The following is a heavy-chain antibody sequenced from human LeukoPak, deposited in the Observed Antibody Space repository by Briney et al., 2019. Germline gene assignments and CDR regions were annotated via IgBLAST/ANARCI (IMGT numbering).Heavy chain of an antibody. J-gene: IGHJ4*02. CDR1: GFSFSSYW. Sequence: GGSLRLSCAASGFSFSSYWMHWVRQAPGKGLVWVSRINSDGSSITYADSVKGRFTISRDNAKNTLYLQMNSLRVEDTAVYYCAREGRVSGYDFDCWGQGTLVTVSS. V-gene: IGHV3-74*03. D-gene: IGHD5-12*01. CDR2: INSDGSSI. CDR3: AREGRVSGYDFDC.